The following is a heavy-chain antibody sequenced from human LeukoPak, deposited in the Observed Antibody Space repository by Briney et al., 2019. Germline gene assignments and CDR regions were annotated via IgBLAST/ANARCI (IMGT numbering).Heavy chain of an antibody. Sequence: GGSLRLSCAASGFTFSSYAMNWVRQAPGKGLEWVSGISGSGDNTYYADSVKGRFTISRDNSKNTLYLQMNSLRAEDTAVYYCARGGQLPNYYYYGMDVWGQGTTVTVSS. CDR2: ISGSGDNT. J-gene: IGHJ6*02. CDR3: ARGGQLPNYYYYGMDV. V-gene: IGHV3-23*01. CDR1: GFTFSSYA. D-gene: IGHD2-2*01.